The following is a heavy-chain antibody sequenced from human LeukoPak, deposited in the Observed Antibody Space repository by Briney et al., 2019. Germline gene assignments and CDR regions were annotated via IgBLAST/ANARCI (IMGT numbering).Heavy chain of an antibody. CDR2: SDWDDDK. CDR1: GFSLRTRGMC. V-gene: IGHV2-70*17. J-gene: IGHJ4*02. D-gene: IGHD3-22*01. Sequence: SGPALVKPPQTLTLTCTFSGFSLRTRGMCMSGSRQPPGKALEWLSRSDWDDDKFYSTALKTRLTISKDTSKNQVVLTMTNMDPLDTATYYCTRIGRYYDSSGRPIWYFDYWGQGTLVTVSS. CDR3: TRIGRYYDSSGRPIWYFDY.